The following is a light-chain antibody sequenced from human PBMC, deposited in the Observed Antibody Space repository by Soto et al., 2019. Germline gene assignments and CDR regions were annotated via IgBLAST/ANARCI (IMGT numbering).Light chain of an antibody. CDR3: QQYGSSPRT. V-gene: IGKV3-20*01. CDR2: GAS. Sequence: EIVLTQSPGTLSLSPGERDTLSCRASQSVSSSYLAWYQQKPGQAPRLLIYGASSRATGIPDRFSGSGSGTDFTLTISRLEPDDFAVYYGQQYGSSPRTFGQGTKVDIK. J-gene: IGKJ1*01. CDR1: QSVSSSY.